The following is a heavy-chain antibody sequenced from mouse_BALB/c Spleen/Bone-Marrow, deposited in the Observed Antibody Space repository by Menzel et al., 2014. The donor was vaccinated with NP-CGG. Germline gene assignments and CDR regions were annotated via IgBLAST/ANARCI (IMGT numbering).Heavy chain of an antibody. Sequence: VQLQQSGPELVKPGASVKMSCKASGYTFTDYVITWVKQRTGQGLEWIGEIYPGSGSTYYNEKFKGKATLTADKSSNTAFMQLGSLTSEDSAVYFCARLDGNYRYAMAYWGQGTSVTVSS. D-gene: IGHD2-1*01. J-gene: IGHJ4*01. CDR3: ARLDGNYRYAMAY. CDR1: GYTFTDYV. V-gene: IGHV1-77*01. CDR2: IYPGSGST.